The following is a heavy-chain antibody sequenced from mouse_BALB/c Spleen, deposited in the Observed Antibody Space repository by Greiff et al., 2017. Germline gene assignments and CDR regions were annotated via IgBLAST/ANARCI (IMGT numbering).Heavy chain of an antibody. CDR1: GYAFTNYW. D-gene: IGHD1-1*01. CDR2: IYPGSGNT. CDR3: ARCGSSYVDAMDY. Sequence: VQVVESGAELVRPGTSVKISCKASGYAFTNYWLGWVKQRPGHGLEWIGDIYPGSGNTYYNEKFKGKATLTADKSSSTAYMQLSSLTSEDSAVYFCARCGSSYVDAMDYWGQGTSVTVSS. J-gene: IGHJ4*01. V-gene: IGHV1-63*01.